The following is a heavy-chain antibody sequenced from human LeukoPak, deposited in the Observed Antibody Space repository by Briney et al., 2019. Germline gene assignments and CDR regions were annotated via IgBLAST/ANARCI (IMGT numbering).Heavy chain of an antibody. CDR1: GFTFSSYA. Sequence: GGSLRLSCAASGFTFSSYAMSWVRQAPGKGLEWASAISGSGGSTYYADSVKGRFTISRDNSKNTLYLQMNSLRAEDTAVYYCAKDYYDSSGHLYYFDYWGQGTLVTVSS. CDR3: AKDYYDSSGHLYYFDY. D-gene: IGHD3-22*01. V-gene: IGHV3-23*01. CDR2: ISGSGGST. J-gene: IGHJ4*02.